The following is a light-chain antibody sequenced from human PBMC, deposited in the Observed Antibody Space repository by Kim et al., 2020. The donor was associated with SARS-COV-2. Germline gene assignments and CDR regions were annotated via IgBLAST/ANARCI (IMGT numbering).Light chain of an antibody. CDR2: AVS. Sequence: LITISCTGTSSDVGSYNYVSWYQQHPGKAPKLMIYAVSNRPSGVSNRFSGSKSGNTASLTISGLQAEDEADYYCSSYTRSSTNYVFGTGTKVTVL. CDR1: SSDVGSYNY. CDR3: SSYTRSSTNYV. V-gene: IGLV2-14*03. J-gene: IGLJ1*01.